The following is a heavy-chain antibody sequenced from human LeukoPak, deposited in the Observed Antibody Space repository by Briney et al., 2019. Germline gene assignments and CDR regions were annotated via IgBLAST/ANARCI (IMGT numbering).Heavy chain of an antibody. J-gene: IGHJ4*02. CDR2: ISGSGGST. CDR3: AKDTKFGLWFGSFDY. CDR1: GFTFSSYS. Sequence: PGGSLRLSCAASGFTFSSYSMNWVRQAPGKGLEWVSAISGSGGSTYYADSVKGRFTISRDNSKNTLYLQMNSLRAEDTAVYYCAKDTKFGLWFGSFDYWGQGTLVTVSS. V-gene: IGHV3-23*01. D-gene: IGHD3-10*01.